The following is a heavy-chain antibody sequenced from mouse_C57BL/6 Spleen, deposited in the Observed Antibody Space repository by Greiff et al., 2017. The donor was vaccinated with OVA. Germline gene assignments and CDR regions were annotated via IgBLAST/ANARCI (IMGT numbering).Heavy chain of an antibody. J-gene: IGHJ2*01. Sequence: QVQLQQPGAELVRPGSSVQLSCKASGYTFTSYWMHWVKQRPIQGLEWIGNIDPSDSATHYNQKFKAQAKLTVDKSSSTDYMQLSSLTSEDSAGYYCARDGYLDYWGQGTTLTGSS. V-gene: IGHV1-52*01. CDR1: GYTFTSYW. D-gene: IGHD2-3*01. CDR2: IDPSDSAT. CDR3: ARDGYLDY.